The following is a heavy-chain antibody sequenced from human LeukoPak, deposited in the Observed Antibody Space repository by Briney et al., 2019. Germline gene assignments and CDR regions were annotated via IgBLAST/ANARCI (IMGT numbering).Heavy chain of an antibody. J-gene: IGHJ4*02. CDR1: GGSFSGYY. D-gene: IGHD4-23*01. V-gene: IGHV4-34*01. Sequence: PSETLSLTCAVYGGSFSGYYWSWIRQPPGKGLEWIGEINHSGSTNYNPSLKSRVTISVDTSKNQFSLKLSSVTAADTAVYYCAREKNGNEPFDYWGQGTLVTVSS. CDR3: AREKNGNEPFDY. CDR2: INHSGST.